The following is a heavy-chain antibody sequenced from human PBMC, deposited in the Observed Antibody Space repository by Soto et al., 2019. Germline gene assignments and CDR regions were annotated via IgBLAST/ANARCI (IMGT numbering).Heavy chain of an antibody. CDR2: INGANDNT. CDR1: GYTFRTYS. CDR3: ARVWWSFQLLDY. D-gene: IGHD3-16*01. V-gene: IGHV1-3*01. Sequence: QVQLVQSGAEVKKPGASVKVSCKASGYTFRTYSMHWVRQAPGQRLEWMGWINGANDNTKYSEKFQGRLTLTRDTSASTAYMEMSSLRSEDTAVYYCARVWWSFQLLDYWGQGTLVTVSS. J-gene: IGHJ4*02.